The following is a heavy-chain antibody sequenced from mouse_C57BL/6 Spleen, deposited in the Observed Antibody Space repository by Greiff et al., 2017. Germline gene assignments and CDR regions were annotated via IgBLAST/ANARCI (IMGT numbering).Heavy chain of an antibody. J-gene: IGHJ2*01. CDR1: GYTFTDYY. CDR2: INPYNGGT. CDR3: ARSDGSSTTYFDY. D-gene: IGHD1-1*01. V-gene: IGHV1-19*01. Sequence: VQLQQSGPVLVKPGASVKMSCKASGYTFTDYYMNWVKQSHGKSLEWIGVINPYNGGTSYNQKFKGKATLTVDKSSSTAYMELNSLTSEDSAVYYCARSDGSSTTYFDYWGQGTTLTVSS.